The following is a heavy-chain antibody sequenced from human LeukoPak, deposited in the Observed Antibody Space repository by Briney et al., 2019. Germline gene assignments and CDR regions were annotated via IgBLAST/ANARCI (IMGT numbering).Heavy chain of an antibody. D-gene: IGHD3-3*01. J-gene: IGHJ6*03. CDR3: ARARDDFWSHYYYYMDV. Sequence: GGSLRLSCAASGFTFSSYAMTWVRQAPGKGLEWVSAISGSGGSTFYADSVKGRFTISRDNSKNMLYLQMGSLRAEDMAVYYCARARDDFWSHYYYYMDVWGKGTTVTVS. V-gene: IGHV3-23*01. CDR1: GFTFSSYA. CDR2: ISGSGGST.